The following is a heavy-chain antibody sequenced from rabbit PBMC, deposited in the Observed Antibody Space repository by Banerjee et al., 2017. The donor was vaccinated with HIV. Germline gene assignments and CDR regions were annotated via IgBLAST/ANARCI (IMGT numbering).Heavy chain of an antibody. V-gene: IGHV1S47*01. J-gene: IGHJ3*01. CDR3: ARDMANPAGYGSL. CDR1: GFDFSSNA. CDR2: IYNSDGST. Sequence: QEQLVASGGGLVQPEGSLTLTCKASGFDFSSNAMCWVRQAPGKGPEWIACIYNSDGSTYYASWVNGRFTISRSTSLNTVTLQMTSLTAADTATYFCARDMANPAGYGSLWGQGTLVTVS. D-gene: IGHD6-1*01.